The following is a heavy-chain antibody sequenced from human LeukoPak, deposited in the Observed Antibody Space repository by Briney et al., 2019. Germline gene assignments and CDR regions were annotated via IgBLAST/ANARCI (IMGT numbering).Heavy chain of an antibody. V-gene: IGHV1-24*01. Sequence: ASVNVSRKVSGYTLTESSMHWVRQAPGKGLEWMGGFDPEDGETIYAQKFQGRVTMTEDTSTDTAYMELSSLRSEDTAVYYCATGLYNFDYWGQGTLVTVSS. J-gene: IGHJ4*02. CDR3: ATGLYNFDY. CDR1: GYTLTESS. CDR2: FDPEDGET. D-gene: IGHD3-10*01.